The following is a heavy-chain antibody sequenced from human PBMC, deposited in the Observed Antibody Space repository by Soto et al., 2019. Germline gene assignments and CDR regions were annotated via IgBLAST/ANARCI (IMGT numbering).Heavy chain of an antibody. J-gene: IGHJ6*02. CDR3: ATSMVRGVIIAPYYYYGMDV. Sequence: PGESLKISCKGSGYSFTSYWIGWVRQMPGKGLEWMGIIYPGDSDTRYSPSFQGQVTISADKSISTAYLQWSSLKASDTAMYYCATSMVRGVIIAPYYYYGMDVWGQGTTVTVSS. V-gene: IGHV5-51*01. CDR1: GYSFTSYW. CDR2: IYPGDSDT. D-gene: IGHD3-10*01.